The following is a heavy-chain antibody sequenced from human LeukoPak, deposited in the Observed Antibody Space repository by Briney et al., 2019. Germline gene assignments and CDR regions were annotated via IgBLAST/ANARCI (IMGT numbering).Heavy chain of an antibody. CDR2: IYPGDSDT. D-gene: IGHD3-10*01. CDR3: ARSYYYGSGSYICFDP. V-gene: IGHV5-51*01. CDR1: GYSFTNYW. Sequence: GESLKISCKGSGYSFTNYWIGWVRQMPGKGLNWMGIIYPGDSDTRYNPSFQGQVTISADKSISTAYLQWSSLKASDTAMYYCARSYYYGSGSYICFDPWGQGTLVTVSS. J-gene: IGHJ5*02.